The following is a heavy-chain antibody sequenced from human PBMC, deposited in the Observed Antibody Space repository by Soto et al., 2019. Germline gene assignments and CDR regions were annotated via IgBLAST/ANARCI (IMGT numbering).Heavy chain of an antibody. CDR2: ISYDGSNQ. CDR1: GFTSSNYG. CDR3: AKDHYRGGR. J-gene: IGHJ4*02. V-gene: IGHV3-30*18. Sequence: QPGGSLRLSCAASGFTSSNYGMHWVRQAPGKGLEWVAFISYDGSNQYYVDSVKGRFTVSRDNSNNTFYLEMSSLRVEDTAVYYCAKDHYRGGRWGQGTLVTVSS. D-gene: IGHD1-26*01.